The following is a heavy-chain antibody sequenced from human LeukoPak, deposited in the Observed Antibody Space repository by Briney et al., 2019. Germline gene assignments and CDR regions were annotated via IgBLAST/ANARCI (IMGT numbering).Heavy chain of an antibody. CDR1: GFAFTDYY. Sequence: KPGGSLRLSCAASGFAFTDYYMSWIRQAPGKGLEWLSYIGSSASSIYYADSVEGRFTISRDNAQNSLFLQMNSLRAEDMAVYYCARAPSTPFDFWSGFPSLDVWGKGTTVTVSS. V-gene: IGHV3-11*04. D-gene: IGHD3-3*01. J-gene: IGHJ6*04. CDR3: ARAPSTPFDFWSGFPSLDV. CDR2: IGSSASSI.